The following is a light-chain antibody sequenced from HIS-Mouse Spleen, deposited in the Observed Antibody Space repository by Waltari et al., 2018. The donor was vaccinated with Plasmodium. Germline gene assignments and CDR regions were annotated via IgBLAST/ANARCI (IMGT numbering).Light chain of an antibody. J-gene: IGLJ3*02. CDR2: EDS. CDR1: AFPKNN. CDR3: YSTDSSGNHRV. Sequence: SSELTQPPSVSVSPGQTARITCSGDAFPKNNAYWYQKKSGQAPVLVIYEDSKRPSGIPGRFSGSSSGTMATLTISGAQVEDEADYYCYSTDSSGNHRVFGGGTKLTVL. V-gene: IGLV3-10*01.